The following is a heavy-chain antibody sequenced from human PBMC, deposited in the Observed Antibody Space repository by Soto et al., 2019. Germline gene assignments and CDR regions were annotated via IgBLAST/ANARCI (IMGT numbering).Heavy chain of an antibody. CDR2: IYHSGGA. J-gene: IGHJ6*03. Sequence: SETLSLTCTVSGDAITSGGYYLSWLRQPPGKGLEWIGYIYHSGGASYNPSLRGRAVISIDTSKNQFSLRLNAVTAADTATYSCARDYYGAGSQYDYYCLEGWGQGNNVTVSS. CDR1: GDAITSGGYY. V-gene: IGHV4-31*03. CDR3: ARDYYGAGSQYDYYCLEG. D-gene: IGHD3-10*01.